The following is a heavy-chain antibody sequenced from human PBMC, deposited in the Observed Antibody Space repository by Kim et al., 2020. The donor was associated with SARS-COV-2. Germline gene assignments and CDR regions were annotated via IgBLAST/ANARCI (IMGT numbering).Heavy chain of an antibody. V-gene: IGHV3-21*01. Sequence: GGSLRLSCAASGFTFSSYSMNWVRQAPGKGLEWVSSISSTSGNIYYTDSVKGRFIISRDNAKNSLYLQMNSLRAEDTAVYYCARDYSDSSGYYYGGYWGQGTLVTVSS. D-gene: IGHD3-22*01. CDR1: GFTFSSYS. CDR3: ARDYSDSSGYYYGGY. CDR2: ISSTSGNI. J-gene: IGHJ4*02.